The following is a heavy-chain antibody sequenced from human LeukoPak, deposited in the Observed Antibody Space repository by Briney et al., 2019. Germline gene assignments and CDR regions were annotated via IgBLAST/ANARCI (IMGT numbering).Heavy chain of an antibody. D-gene: IGHD3-22*01. CDR2: MNPNSGNT. CDR1: GYTFTSYD. CDR3: ASSPTWYYYDSSGYYDY. Sequence: ASVKVSCKASGYTFTSYDINWVRQATGQGLEWMGWMNPNSGNTGYAQKFQGRVTITRNTSISTAYMELSSLRSDDTAVYYCASSPTWYYYDSSGYYDYWGQGTLVTVSS. J-gene: IGHJ4*02. V-gene: IGHV1-8*03.